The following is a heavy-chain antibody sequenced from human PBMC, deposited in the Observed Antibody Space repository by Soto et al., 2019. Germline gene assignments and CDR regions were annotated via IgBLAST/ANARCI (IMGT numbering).Heavy chain of an antibody. V-gene: IGHV3-30-3*01. J-gene: IGHJ4*02. CDR3: ARAGYSTRQLIDY. CDR2: ISYDGSNK. D-gene: IGHD4-4*01. CDR1: GFTFSSYA. Sequence: QVQLVESGGGVVQPGRSLRLSCAASGFTFSSYAMHWVRQAPGKGLEWVAVISYDGSNKYYADSVKGRFTISRDNSKNTLYLQMNSLRAEDTAVYYCARAGYSTRQLIDYWGQGTLVTVSS.